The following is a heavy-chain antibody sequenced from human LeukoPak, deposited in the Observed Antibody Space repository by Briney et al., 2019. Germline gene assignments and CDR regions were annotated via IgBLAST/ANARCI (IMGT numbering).Heavy chain of an antibody. J-gene: IGHJ5*02. V-gene: IGHV5-51*01. CDR3: ARHQCLGGCSCYGFDP. D-gene: IGHD2-15*01. Sequence: GESLKISCKGSGYSFTSYWIGWVRQMPGKGLEWMGIIYPGDSDTSYSPSFQGQVTISADKSISTAYLQWSSLKASDTAMYYCARHQCLGGCSCYGFDPWGQGTLVTVSS. CDR1: GYSFTSYW. CDR2: IYPGDSDT.